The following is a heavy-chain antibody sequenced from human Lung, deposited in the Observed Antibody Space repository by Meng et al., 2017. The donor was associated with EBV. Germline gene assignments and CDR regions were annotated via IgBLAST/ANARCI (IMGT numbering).Heavy chain of an antibody. Sequence: QAQVQARGPGPVKPSQTLSLTCTVSGGSISSGDYYWSWIRQPPGKGLEWIGYIYYSGSTYYNPSLKSRVTISVDTSKNQFSLKLSSVTAADTAVYYCAREWCSGGSCYPDYWGQGTLVTVSS. CDR2: IYYSGST. CDR1: GGSISSGDYY. V-gene: IGHV4-30-4*01. D-gene: IGHD2-15*01. CDR3: AREWCSGGSCYPDY. J-gene: IGHJ4*02.